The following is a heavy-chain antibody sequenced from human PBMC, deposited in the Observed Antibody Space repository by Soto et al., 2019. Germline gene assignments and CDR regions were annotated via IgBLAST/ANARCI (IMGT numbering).Heavy chain of an antibody. V-gene: IGHV3-74*01. Sequence: EVQLVESGGGLVQPGGSLRLSCAASGFTFSSYWMHWVRQAPGKGLVWVSRINSDGSSTSYADSVKARLTISRDNDKTTLDLQRNTLSAEDTAAYYCATSSLAARPVSYYFDSWGQGTLVTVSS. CDR3: ATSSLAARPVSYYFDS. J-gene: IGHJ4*02. CDR2: INSDGSST. D-gene: IGHD6-6*01. CDR1: GFTFSSYW.